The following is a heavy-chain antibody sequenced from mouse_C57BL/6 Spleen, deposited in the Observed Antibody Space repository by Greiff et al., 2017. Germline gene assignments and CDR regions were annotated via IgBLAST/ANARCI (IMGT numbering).Heavy chain of an antibody. CDR3: ARGGSSRDPFDY. J-gene: IGHJ2*01. Sequence: EVQLQQSGPELVKPGASVKISCKASGYSFTGYYMNWVKQSPEKSLEWIGELNPSTGGTTYNQKFKAKATLTVDKSSSTAYMQLKSLTSEDSAVYYCARGGSSRDPFDYWGQGTTLTVSS. CDR1: GYSFTGYY. CDR2: LNPSTGGT. V-gene: IGHV1-42*01. D-gene: IGHD1-1*01.